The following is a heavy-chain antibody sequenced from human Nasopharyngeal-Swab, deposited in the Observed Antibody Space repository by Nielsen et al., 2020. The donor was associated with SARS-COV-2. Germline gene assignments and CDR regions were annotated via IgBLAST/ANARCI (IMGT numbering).Heavy chain of an antibody. Sequence: SETLFLTCTVSGVSISSGGYYWSWIRQHPGKGLEWIGYIYYSGSTYYNPSLKSRVTISVDTSKNQFSLKLSSVTAADTAVYYCARGKAAAGYYFDYWGQGTLVTVSS. V-gene: IGHV4-31*03. J-gene: IGHJ4*02. D-gene: IGHD6-13*01. CDR2: IYYSGST. CDR3: ARGKAAAGYYFDY. CDR1: GVSISSGGYY.